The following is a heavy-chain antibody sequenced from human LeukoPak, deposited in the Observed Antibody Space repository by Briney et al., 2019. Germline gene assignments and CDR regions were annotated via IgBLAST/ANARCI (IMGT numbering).Heavy chain of an antibody. J-gene: IGHJ4*02. CDR3: SRESGPFSPFGF. V-gene: IGHV4-39*07. CDR1: GGSISSTSYY. D-gene: IGHD1-26*01. CDR2: ISLRGLT. Sequence: SETLSLTCTVSGGSISSTSYYWGWIRQPPGQGLEWIGEISLRGLTNYNPSLRSRLTMSLDESKNQVSLNLTSVTAADTAVYYCSRESGPFSPFGFWGQGTLVSVHS.